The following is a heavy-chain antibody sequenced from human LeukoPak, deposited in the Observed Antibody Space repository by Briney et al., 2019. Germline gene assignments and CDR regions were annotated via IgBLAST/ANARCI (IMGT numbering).Heavy chain of an antibody. D-gene: IGHD2-2*01. J-gene: IGHJ6*02. Sequence: ASVKVSCKASGYTFTGYYMHWVRQAPGQGLEWMGWINPNSGGTNYAQKFQGWVTMTRDTSISTAYMELSRLRSDDTAVYYCARDRGYCSSTSCYGVHYYGMDVWGQGTTVTVSS. CDR3: ARDRGYCSSTSCYGVHYYGMDV. V-gene: IGHV1-2*04. CDR1: GYTFTGYY. CDR2: INPNSGGT.